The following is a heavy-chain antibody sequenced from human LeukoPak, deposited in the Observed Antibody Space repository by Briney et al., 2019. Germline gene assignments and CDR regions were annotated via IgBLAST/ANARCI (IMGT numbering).Heavy chain of an antibody. Sequence: PSETLSLTCTVSGGSISSSSYYWGWIRQPPGKGLEWIGSIYYSGSTYYNPSLKSRVTISVDTSKNQFSLKLSSVTAADTAVYYCARGFRAAVHDYWGQGTLVTVSS. CDR1: GGSISSSSYY. J-gene: IGHJ4*02. CDR3: ARGFRAAVHDY. D-gene: IGHD6-13*01. V-gene: IGHV4-39*01. CDR2: IYYSGST.